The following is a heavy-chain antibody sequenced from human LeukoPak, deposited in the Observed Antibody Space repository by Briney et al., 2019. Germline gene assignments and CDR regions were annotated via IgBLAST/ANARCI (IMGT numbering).Heavy chain of an antibody. Sequence: GGSLRLSCAASGFTVSSNYMSWVRQAPGKGLEWVSVIYSGGSTYYADSVKGRLTISRDNSKNTLYLQMNSLRAEDTAVYYCARKPVSGGWSDAFDIWGQGTMVTVSS. V-gene: IGHV3-66*01. D-gene: IGHD6-19*01. CDR3: ARKPVSGGWSDAFDI. CDR2: IYSGGST. CDR1: GFTVSSNY. J-gene: IGHJ3*02.